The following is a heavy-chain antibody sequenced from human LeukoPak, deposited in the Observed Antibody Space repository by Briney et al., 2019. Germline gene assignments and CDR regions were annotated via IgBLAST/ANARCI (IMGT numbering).Heavy chain of an antibody. CDR3: ARQRIVVVPAAQRKPYYFDY. CDR2: ISYDGSNK. D-gene: IGHD2-2*01. J-gene: IGHJ4*02. Sequence: PGGSLRLSCAASGFTFSSYAMHWVRQAPGKGLEWVAVISYDGSNKYYADSVKGRFTISRDNSKNTLYLQMNSLRAEDTAVYYCARQRIVVVPAAQRKPYYFDYWGRGTLVTVSS. V-gene: IGHV3-30-3*01. CDR1: GFTFSSYA.